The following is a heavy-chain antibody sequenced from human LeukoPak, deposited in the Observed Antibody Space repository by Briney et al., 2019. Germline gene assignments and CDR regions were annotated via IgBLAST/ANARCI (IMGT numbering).Heavy chain of an antibody. J-gene: IGHJ4*02. CDR3: ASGGIYYGAAFDF. V-gene: IGHV4-59*08. D-gene: IGHD1-26*01. CDR1: GGSISSYY. Sequence: SETLSLTCSVSGGSISSYYWSWIRQPPGKGLEWIGYIYYSGSTNYNPSLKSRVTISLDTSKNQFSLKLSSVTAADTAVYYCASGGIYYGAAFDFWGQGTLVTVSS. CDR2: IYYSGST.